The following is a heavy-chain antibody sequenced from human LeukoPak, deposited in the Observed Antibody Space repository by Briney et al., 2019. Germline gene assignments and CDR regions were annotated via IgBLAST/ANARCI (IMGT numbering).Heavy chain of an antibody. CDR1: GYTFTSYY. D-gene: IGHD2-21*01. J-gene: IGHJ6*02. CDR2: INPSGGST. V-gene: IGHV1-46*01. CDR3: ARAAYCGGDCYSYGMDV. Sequence: ASVKVSCKASGYTFTSYYMHWVRQAPGQGLEWMGIINPSGGSTSYAQKFQGRVTMTRDTSTSTVYMELSSLRSEDTAVYYCARAAYCGGDCYSYGMDVWGQGTTVTVSS.